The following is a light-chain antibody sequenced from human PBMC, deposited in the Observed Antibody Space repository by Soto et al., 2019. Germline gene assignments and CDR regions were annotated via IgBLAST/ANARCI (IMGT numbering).Light chain of an antibody. Sequence: EIVLTQSPGTLSLSPGERATLSCRASQSVSSNFVAWYQQRPGQAPRLIIYGVSNRATGIPDRFSGSGSGTDFTLTISSLEPEDFAVYYCQQYGSCPRTFGEGTKVDIK. CDR1: QSVSSNF. V-gene: IGKV3-20*01. J-gene: IGKJ1*01. CDR2: GVS. CDR3: QQYGSCPRT.